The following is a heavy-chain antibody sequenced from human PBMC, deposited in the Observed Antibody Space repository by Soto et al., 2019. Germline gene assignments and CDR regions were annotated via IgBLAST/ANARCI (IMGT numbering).Heavy chain of an antibody. D-gene: IGHD6-13*01. CDR3: ARSIVAAGNRWFDP. Sequence: SGPTLVNPTQTLTLTCTFSGFSLSTSGMRVSWIRQPPGKALEWLARIDWDDYKLYSTSLKTRLTISKDTSKNQVFLTMTNIDPVDTATDYCARSIVAAGNRWFDPWGQGTLVTVS. CDR2: IDWDDYK. J-gene: IGHJ5*02. CDR1: GFSLSTSGMR. V-gene: IGHV2-70*04.